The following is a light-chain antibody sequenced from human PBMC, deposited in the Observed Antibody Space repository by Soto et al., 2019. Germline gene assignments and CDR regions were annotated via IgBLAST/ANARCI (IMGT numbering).Light chain of an antibody. Sequence: DIQMTQSPSSLSASVGVRVTITCRASQTISTYLNWYQQKPGKAPKVLIYAASSLQSGVPSRFSGSGSGTEFTLTISSLQPDDFATYYCQQYNSYQYTFGQGTKVDIK. CDR3: QQYNSYQYT. V-gene: IGKV1-16*01. J-gene: IGKJ2*01. CDR2: AAS. CDR1: QTISTY.